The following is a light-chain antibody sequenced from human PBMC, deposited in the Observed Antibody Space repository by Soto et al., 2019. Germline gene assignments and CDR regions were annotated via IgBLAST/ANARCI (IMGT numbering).Light chain of an antibody. CDR2: DAS. CDR1: QSISSW. J-gene: IGKJ1*01. Sequence: MTQSPATLSASVGDRVTITCRASQSISSWLAWYQQKPGKAPKLLIYDASSLESGVPSRFSGSGSGTEFTLTISSLQPDDFATYYCQQYNSYSRTFGQGTKVEIK. CDR3: QQYNSYSRT. V-gene: IGKV1-5*01.